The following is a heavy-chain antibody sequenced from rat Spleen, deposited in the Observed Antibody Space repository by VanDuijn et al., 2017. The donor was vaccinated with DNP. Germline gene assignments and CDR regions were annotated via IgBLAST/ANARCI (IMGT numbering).Heavy chain of an antibody. CDR1: GFSLTSTG. V-gene: IGHV2-72*01. J-gene: IGHJ1*01. Sequence: QVQLKESGPGLVQPSETLSLTCTVSGFSLTSTGVGWIRQPLGKGLEWMGTIWAAETTHYNSAVQSRLSISRDTSKRQVFLKMNSLQPEDTGTYYCARHKNWYFDFWGPGTMVTVSS. CDR3: ARHKNWYFDF. CDR2: IWAAETT.